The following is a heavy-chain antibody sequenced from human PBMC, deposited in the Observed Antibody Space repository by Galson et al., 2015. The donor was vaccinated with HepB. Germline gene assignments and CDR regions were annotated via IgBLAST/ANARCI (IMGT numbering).Heavy chain of an antibody. CDR2: IDPXDSYT. J-gene: IGHJ3*02. CDR1: GYXXTXYW. Sequence: SGAEVXXXGESLXXSXKGSGYXXTXYWXSWXXXMPGXXLEWMGRIDPXDSYTNSSPSFQGHVTXSADXSISTAYLQXSSLKASDTAMXYCARLPYYDSSLXIGDDAFDIWGXGTMVTVSS. D-gene: IGHD3-22*01. V-gene: IGHV5-10-1*01. CDR3: ARLPYYDSSLXIGDDAFDI.